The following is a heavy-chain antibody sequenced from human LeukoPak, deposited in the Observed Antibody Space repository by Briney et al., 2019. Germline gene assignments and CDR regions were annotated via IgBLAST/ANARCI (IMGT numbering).Heavy chain of an antibody. CDR3: ARGLRIAAAGTLGY. CDR2: INHSGST. CDR1: GGSFSGYY. Sequence: SETLSLTCAVYGGSFSGYYWSWIRHTPGKGLEWIGEINHSGSTNYNPSLKSRVTISVDTSKNQISLKLSSVTAADTAVYYCARGLRIAAAGTLGYWGQGTLVTVSS. V-gene: IGHV4-34*01. J-gene: IGHJ4*02. D-gene: IGHD6-13*01.